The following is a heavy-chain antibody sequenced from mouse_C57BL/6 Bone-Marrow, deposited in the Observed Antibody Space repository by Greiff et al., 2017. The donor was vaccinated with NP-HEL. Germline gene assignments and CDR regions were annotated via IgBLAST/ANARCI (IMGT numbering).Heavy chain of an antibody. CDR1: GFTFSDYY. J-gene: IGHJ2*01. Sequence: VQLVESEGGLVQPGSSMKLSCTASGFTFSDYYMAWVRQVPEKGLEWVANINYDGSSTYYLDSLKSRFIISRDNAKNILYLQMSSLKSEDTATYYCARDNKMGFDYWGQGTTLTVSS. CDR3: ARDNKMGFDY. V-gene: IGHV5-16*01. CDR2: INYDGSST. D-gene: IGHD2-3*01.